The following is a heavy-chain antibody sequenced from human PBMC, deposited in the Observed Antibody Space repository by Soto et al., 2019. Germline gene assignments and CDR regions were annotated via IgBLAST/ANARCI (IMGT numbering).Heavy chain of an antibody. V-gene: IGHV4-4*02. D-gene: IGHD1-26*01. Sequence: QVQLQESGPGLVKPSGTLSLTCGVSGGSISSTYWWTWVRQPPGKGLEFIGEIYHSGSTKYNPSLESRVTISVDKSKNQFSLKLTSVTAADTAVYYCARGGTTWIDPWGQGTLVTVSS. CDR1: GGSISSTYW. CDR3: ARGGTTWIDP. J-gene: IGHJ5*02. CDR2: IYHSGST.